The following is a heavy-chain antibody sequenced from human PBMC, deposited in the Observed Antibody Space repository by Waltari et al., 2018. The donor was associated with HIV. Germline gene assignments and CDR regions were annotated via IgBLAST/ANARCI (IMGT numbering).Heavy chain of an antibody. CDR2: ISAYNGNT. J-gene: IGHJ4*02. CDR1: GYTFTSYG. V-gene: IGHV1-18*01. D-gene: IGHD2-8*02. Sequence: QVQLVQSGAEVKKPGASVKVSCKASGYTFTSYGISWVRQAPGPGLEWMGWISAYNGNTNYAQKLQGRVTMTTDTSTSTAYMELRSLRSDDTAVYYCARLSGRVLVVYAIPDRADFDYWGQGTLVTVSS. CDR3: ARLSGRVLVVYAIPDRADFDY.